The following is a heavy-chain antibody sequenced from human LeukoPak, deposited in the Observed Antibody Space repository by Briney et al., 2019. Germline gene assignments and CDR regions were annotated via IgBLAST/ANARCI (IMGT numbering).Heavy chain of an antibody. CDR2: ISAYNGNT. Sequence: ASVKVSCKASGYTFTSYGISWVRQAPGQGLEWMGWISAYNGNTNYAQKLQGRVTMTTDTSTSTAYMELRSLRSDDTAVYYCARIGDCSSTSCYFGYYYYYMDVWGKGTTVTASS. V-gene: IGHV1-18*01. CDR1: GYTFTSYG. J-gene: IGHJ6*03. D-gene: IGHD2-2*01. CDR3: ARIGDCSSTSCYFGYYYYYMDV.